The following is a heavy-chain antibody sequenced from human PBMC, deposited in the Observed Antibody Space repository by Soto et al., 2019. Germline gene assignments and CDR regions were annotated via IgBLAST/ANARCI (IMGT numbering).Heavy chain of an antibody. CDR2: FDPEDGET. CDR3: TSSLRAGFGVGITIFGY. J-gene: IGHJ4*02. CDR1: GYTRRELS. Sequence: KVAGYTRRELSMQWVRQAPRKGLERMGGFDPEDGETIYAQKFQGRVTMTEYTSTDTAYITQSSLRSEDTAVYYRTSSLRAGFGVGITIFGYRGQRTLVTVPS. V-gene: IGHV1-24*01. D-gene: IGHD3-3*01.